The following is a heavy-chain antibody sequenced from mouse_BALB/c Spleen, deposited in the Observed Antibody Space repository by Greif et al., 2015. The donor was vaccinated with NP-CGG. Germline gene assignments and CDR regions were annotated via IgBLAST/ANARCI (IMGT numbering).Heavy chain of an antibody. CDR2: ISSGGSYT. D-gene: IGHD2-3*01. Sequence: EVQLVESGGDLVKPGGSLKLSCAASGFTFSSYGMSWVRQTPDKRLEWVATISSGGSYTYYPDSVKGRFTISRDNAKNTLYLQMSSLKSEDTAMYYCARHDGYSPSYAMDYWGQGTSVTVSS. J-gene: IGHJ4*01. V-gene: IGHV5-6*01. CDR3: ARHDGYSPSYAMDY. CDR1: GFTFSSYG.